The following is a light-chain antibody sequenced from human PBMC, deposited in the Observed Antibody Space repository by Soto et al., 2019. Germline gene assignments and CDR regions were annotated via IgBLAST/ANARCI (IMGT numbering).Light chain of an antibody. V-gene: IGKV3D-20*01. CDR2: ATS. Sequence: EIVLTQSPATLSLSPGERATLSCGPSQSIGNNYLAWYQQKPGLAPRLLIYATSTRATGIPDRFSGSGSGTDFTLSISRLEPEDFAVYYCQHYHSAPLTFGGGTKV. CDR3: QHYHSAPLT. J-gene: IGKJ4*01. CDR1: QSIGNNY.